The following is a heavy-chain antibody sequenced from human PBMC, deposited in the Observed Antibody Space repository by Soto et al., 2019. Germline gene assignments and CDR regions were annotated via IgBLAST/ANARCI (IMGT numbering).Heavy chain of an antibody. V-gene: IGHV3-21*01. D-gene: IGHD3-9*01. CDR2: ISSSSSYI. CDR3: AREFGGLRKFDRRGGMDV. CDR1: GFTFSSYS. J-gene: IGHJ6*02. Sequence: GGSLRLSCAASGFTFSSYSMNWVRQAPGKGLEWVSSISSSSSYIYYADSVKGRFTISRDNAKNSLYLQMNSLRAEDTAVYFCAREFGGLRKFDRRGGMDVWGQGTTVTVSS.